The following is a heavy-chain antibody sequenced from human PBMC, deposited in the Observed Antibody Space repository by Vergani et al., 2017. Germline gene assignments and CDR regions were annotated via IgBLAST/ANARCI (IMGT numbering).Heavy chain of an antibody. J-gene: IGHJ4*02. Sequence: QVQLVQSGAEVKKPGASVKVSCKVSGYTLTELSMHWVRQAPGKGLEWMGGFDPEDGETIYAQKFQGRVTMTEDTSTDTAYMELRSLRSDDTAVYYCARDLGWLVRPLSSFDYWGQGTLVTVSS. CDR2: FDPEDGET. CDR1: GYTLTELS. V-gene: IGHV1-24*01. D-gene: IGHD6-19*01. CDR3: ARDLGWLVRPLSSFDY.